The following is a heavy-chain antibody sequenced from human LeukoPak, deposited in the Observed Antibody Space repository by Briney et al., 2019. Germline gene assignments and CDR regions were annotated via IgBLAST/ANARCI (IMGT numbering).Heavy chain of an antibody. D-gene: IGHD2-15*01. CDR2: IYYSGST. CDR1: GGSISSGGYY. CDR3: ARARAATGDNWFDP. Sequence: SQTLSLTCTVSGGSISSGGYYWSWIRQHPGKGLEWIGYIYYSGSTYYNPSLKSRVTISVDTSKNQFSLKLSSVSAADTAVYYCARARAATGDNWFDPWGQGTLVTVSS. V-gene: IGHV4-31*03. J-gene: IGHJ5*02.